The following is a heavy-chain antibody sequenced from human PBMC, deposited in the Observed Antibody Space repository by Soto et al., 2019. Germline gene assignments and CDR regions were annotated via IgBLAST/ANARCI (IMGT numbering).Heavy chain of an antibody. V-gene: IGHV6-1*01. J-gene: IGHJ4*02. CDR3: VRNSWNAPPVFDF. CDR1: GNNVSANSAG. Sequence: SQTLSLTCVISGNNVSANSAGWNWIRQSPSRGLEWLGRTYYRSKWNNDYAASVKSRITVNPDTSKNQFSLHLNSVTPDDTGVYYCVRNSWNAPPVFDFWGQGIQVTVSS. CDR2: TYYRSKWNN. D-gene: IGHD1-1*01.